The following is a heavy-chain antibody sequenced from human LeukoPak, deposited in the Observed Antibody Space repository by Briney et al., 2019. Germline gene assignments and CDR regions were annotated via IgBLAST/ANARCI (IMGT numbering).Heavy chain of an antibody. Sequence: GGSLRLSCAASGFTFSSYAMSWVRQAPGKGLEWVPGISGSGGSTHYADSVKDRFTISRDNSKNTLYLQMNSLRAEDTAVYYCAKETVVVVAATPDAFDIWGQGTMVTVPS. V-gene: IGHV3-23*01. CDR2: ISGSGGST. CDR3: AKETVVVVAATPDAFDI. CDR1: GFTFSSYA. D-gene: IGHD2-15*01. J-gene: IGHJ3*02.